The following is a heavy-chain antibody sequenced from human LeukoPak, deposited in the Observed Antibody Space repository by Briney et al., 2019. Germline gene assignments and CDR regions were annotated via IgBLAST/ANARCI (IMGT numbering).Heavy chain of an antibody. Sequence: GGSLRLSCEASGFTFNIFSMNWVRQAPGKGLEWLSYIGGNTGIIWYADSVKGRFTISRDNAKNTVYLQMNSLRAEDTAVYYCAKLTTSWGQGTLVTVSS. CDR2: IGGNTGII. CDR1: GFTFNIFS. V-gene: IGHV3-48*04. D-gene: IGHD4-11*01. J-gene: IGHJ4*02. CDR3: AKLTTS.